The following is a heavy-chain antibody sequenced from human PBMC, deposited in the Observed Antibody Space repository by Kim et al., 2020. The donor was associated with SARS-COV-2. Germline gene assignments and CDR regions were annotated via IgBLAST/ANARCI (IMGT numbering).Heavy chain of an antibody. Sequence: KGRFTISRDNSTNRLYLQMNSLRAEDTAVYYCAREGGILTGYYRAEYFQHWGQGTLVTVSS. D-gene: IGHD3-9*01. CDR3: AREGGILTGYYRAEYFQH. J-gene: IGHJ1*01. V-gene: IGHV3-30*07.